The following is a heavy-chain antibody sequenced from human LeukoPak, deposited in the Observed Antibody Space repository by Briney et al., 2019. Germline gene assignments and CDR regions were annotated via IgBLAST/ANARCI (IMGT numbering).Heavy chain of an antibody. CDR1: GDTFSKYD. V-gene: IGHV1-69*04. J-gene: IGHJ4*02. CDR3: ARDYSSSCWDN. CDR2: FIPMLGVG. Sequence: ASVKVSCKASGDTFSKYDVSWMRQAPGQGLEWMGKFIPMLGVGRYAQKFQGRVTISLDTSTSTAYMELNSLRSQDTAVYYCARDYSSSCWDNWGQGTLVTVSS. D-gene: IGHD6-13*01.